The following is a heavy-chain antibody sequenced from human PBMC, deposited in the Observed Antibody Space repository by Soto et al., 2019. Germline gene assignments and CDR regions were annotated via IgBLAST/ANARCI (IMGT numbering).Heavy chain of an antibody. D-gene: IGHD6-19*01. J-gene: IGHJ3*01. V-gene: IGHV3-30-3*01. CDR2: ISYAGNDN. Sequence: GGALRLSCAASGFTLSSYVMHWVRQAPGKGLEWVARISYAGNDNYYADSVKGRFTISRDNSKKTLYLQMTSLRADDTAVYYCARDRQQWLEPAGGALPFWGQGTMVTVSS. CDR1: GFTLSSYV. CDR3: ARDRQQWLEPAGGALPF.